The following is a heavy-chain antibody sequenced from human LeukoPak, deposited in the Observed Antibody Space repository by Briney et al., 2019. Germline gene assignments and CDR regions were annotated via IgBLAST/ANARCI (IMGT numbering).Heavy chain of an antibody. D-gene: IGHD6-19*01. CDR2: ISSSSSYI. Sequence: PGGSLRLSCAASGFTFSSYSMNWVRQAPGKGLEWVSSISSSSSYIYYADSVKGRFTISRDNAKNSLYLQMNSLRAEDTAVYYCAKDWNLCLISSGCKRGYFDYWGQGTLVTVSS. CDR3: AKDWNLCLISSGCKRGYFDY. V-gene: IGHV3-21*04. J-gene: IGHJ4*02. CDR1: GFTFSSYS.